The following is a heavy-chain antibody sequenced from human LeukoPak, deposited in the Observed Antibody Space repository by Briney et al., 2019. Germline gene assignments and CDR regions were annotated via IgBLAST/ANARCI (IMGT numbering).Heavy chain of an antibody. CDR1: DASVRSHH. CDR3: ARAPYSSSPYNFDF. V-gene: IGHV4-59*02. J-gene: IGHJ4*02. CDR2: IYYSGYT. D-gene: IGHD6-6*01. Sequence: SETLSLTCTVSDASVRSHHWSWIRQPPGKGLEWIGYIYYSGYTNYNPSLKSRVTISVDTSKNQFSLKVSSVTAADTAVYYCARAPYSSSPYNFDFWGQGTLVTVSS.